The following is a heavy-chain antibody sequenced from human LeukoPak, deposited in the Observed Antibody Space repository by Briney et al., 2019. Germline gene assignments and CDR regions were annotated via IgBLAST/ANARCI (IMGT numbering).Heavy chain of an antibody. Sequence: PGGSLRLSCAASGFTFITYCMSWLRQAPGKGLEWVSSITCSGDSTFYACSVQARLTISRDNSKPTLYMQMNSLRAEDTAVYYCAKDEAAGTYSLTYFDYWGQGTLVTVSS. V-gene: IGHV3-23*01. D-gene: IGHD6-13*01. CDR3: AKDEAAGTYSLTYFDY. CDR2: ITCSGDST. J-gene: IGHJ4*02. CDR1: GFTFITYC.